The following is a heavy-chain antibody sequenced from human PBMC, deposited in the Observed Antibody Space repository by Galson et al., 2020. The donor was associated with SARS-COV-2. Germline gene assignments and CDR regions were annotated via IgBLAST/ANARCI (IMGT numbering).Heavy chain of an antibody. V-gene: IGHV3-9*01. CDR1: GFNFDDYA. J-gene: IGHJ5*02. CDR2: ISWNSGRI. D-gene: IGHD3-22*01. Sequence: GGSLRLSCAASGFNFDDYAMHWVRQAPGKGLEWVSGISWNSGRIGYEDSVKGRFTISRDNAKNSLYLQMNSLGAEDTALYYCARGLVSTGFNWFGPWGQGTVVTVSS. CDR3: ARGLVSTGFNWFGP.